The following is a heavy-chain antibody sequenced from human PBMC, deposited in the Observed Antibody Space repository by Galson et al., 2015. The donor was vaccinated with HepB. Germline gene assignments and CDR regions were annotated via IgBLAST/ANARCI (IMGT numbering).Heavy chain of an antibody. Sequence: SLRLSCAASGFTFSGSAIHWVRQASGKGPEWVCRIRSKASDYATADAASLKGRFTISRDDSKNTAYLHMNSLKTEDTAVYYCLRLGDLSGYSSSWGQGTLVTVSS. J-gene: IGHJ4*02. CDR1: GFTFSGSA. D-gene: IGHD6-13*01. CDR3: LRLGDLSGYSSS. CDR2: IRSKASDYAT. V-gene: IGHV3-73*01.